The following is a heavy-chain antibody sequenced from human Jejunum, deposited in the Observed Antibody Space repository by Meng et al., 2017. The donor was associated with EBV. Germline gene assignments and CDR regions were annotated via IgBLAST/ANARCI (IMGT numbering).Heavy chain of an antibody. CDR1: GYRFTTYL. V-gene: IGHV1-2*06. J-gene: IGHJ5*02. Sequence: GQSGIEVKSAGASVRVSCKAPGYRFTTYLIHWVRQAPGQGLEWMGRINCNNGDTDYAQKFQGRVTMTRDTSIPTAYMDLTGLTSNDTAFYYCARIRYGTGTYWFDPWGQGTLVTVSS. D-gene: IGHD3-10*01. CDR3: ARIRYGTGTYWFDP. CDR2: INCNNGDT.